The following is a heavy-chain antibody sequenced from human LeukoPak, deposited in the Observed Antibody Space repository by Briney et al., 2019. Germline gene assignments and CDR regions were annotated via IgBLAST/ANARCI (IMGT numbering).Heavy chain of an antibody. V-gene: IGHV4-59*08. CDR2: IYYSGST. CDR1: GVSISSYY. CDR3: ARHGSAGWFGDVCDY. J-gene: IGHJ4*02. Sequence: SETLSLTCTVSGVSISSYYSSWIRQPPGKGLEWIGYIYYSGSTNYNPSLKSRVTISVDTSKNQFSLKLSSVTAADTAVYYCARHGSAGWFGDVCDYWGQGTLVTVSS. D-gene: IGHD3-10*01.